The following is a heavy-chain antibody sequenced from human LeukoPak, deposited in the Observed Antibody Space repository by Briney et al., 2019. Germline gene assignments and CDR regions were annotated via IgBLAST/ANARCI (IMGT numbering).Heavy chain of an antibody. CDR2: ISYSGDT. CDR1: GGSVCSNY. Sequence: SETLSLTCRVSGGSVCSNYWSWVRQPPGKGLEWIGYISYSGDTKYNPSLKSRLSMSVDTSKNQCSLMLTSVTAADTAVYYCARGSGWYPHWGQGSLVTVSS. CDR3: ARGSGWYPH. V-gene: IGHV4-59*02. J-gene: IGHJ1*01. D-gene: IGHD6-19*01.